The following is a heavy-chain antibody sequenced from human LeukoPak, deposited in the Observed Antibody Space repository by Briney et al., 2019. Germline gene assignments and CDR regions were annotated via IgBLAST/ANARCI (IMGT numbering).Heavy chain of an antibody. CDR1: GYTFTSYD. CDR2: MNPNSGNT. Sequence: ASVKVSCKASGYTFTSYDINRVRQATGQGPEWMGWMNPNSGNTGYGQKFQGRVTMTRDTSISTAYMELRSLRSEDTAVYYCARGWLTTVTTWYYHGMDVWGQGTTVTVSS. J-gene: IGHJ6*02. V-gene: IGHV1-8*01. D-gene: IGHD4-17*01. CDR3: ARGWLTTVTTWYYHGMDV.